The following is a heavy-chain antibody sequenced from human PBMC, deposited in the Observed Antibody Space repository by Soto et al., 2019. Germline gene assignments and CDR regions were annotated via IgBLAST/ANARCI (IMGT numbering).Heavy chain of an antibody. Sequence: SVKVSCKASGGTFSSYAISWVRQAPGQGLEWMGGIIPIFGTANYAQKFQGRVTITADKSTSTAYMELSSLRSEDTAVYYCAREEYCSSTSCGDYYYYGMDVWGQGTTVTVSS. V-gene: IGHV1-69*06. CDR3: AREEYCSSTSCGDYYYYGMDV. J-gene: IGHJ6*02. D-gene: IGHD2-2*01. CDR2: IIPIFGTA. CDR1: GGTFSSYA.